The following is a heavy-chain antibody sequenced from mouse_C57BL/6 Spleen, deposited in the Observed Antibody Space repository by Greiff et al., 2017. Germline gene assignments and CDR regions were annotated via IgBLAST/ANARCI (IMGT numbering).Heavy chain of an antibody. Sequence: QVQLQQSGAELVRPGTSVKVSCKASGYAFTNYLIEWVKQRPGQSLEWIGVINPGSGGTNYNEKFKGKATLTADKSSSTAYMQLSSLTSEDSAVYFCARDWDAFDYWGQGTTLTVSS. CDR2: INPGSGGT. CDR1: GYAFTNYL. D-gene: IGHD4-1*01. CDR3: ARDWDAFDY. V-gene: IGHV1-54*01. J-gene: IGHJ2*01.